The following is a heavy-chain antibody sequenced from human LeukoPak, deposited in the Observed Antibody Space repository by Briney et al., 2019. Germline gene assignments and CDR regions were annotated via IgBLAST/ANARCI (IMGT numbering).Heavy chain of an antibody. J-gene: IGHJ4*02. V-gene: IGHV4-59*01. CDR1: GGSISSYY. CDR3: ARSRSSGYYYGFDY. D-gene: IGHD3-22*01. Sequence: SETLSLTCTVSGGSISSYYWSWSRQPPGKGLEWIGYIYYSGSTNYNPSLKSRVTISVDTSKNQFSLKLSSVTAADTAVYYCARSRSSGYYYGFDYWGQGTLVTVSS. CDR2: IYYSGST.